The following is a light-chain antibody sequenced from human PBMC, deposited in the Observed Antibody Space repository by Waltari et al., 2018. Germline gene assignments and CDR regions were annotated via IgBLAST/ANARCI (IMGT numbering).Light chain of an antibody. CDR1: PGVSYY. CDR2: DTS. Sequence: DIVLTQSPATLSLSPGGRATLSCRASPGVSYYLPWYQQIPGQAPRLLIYDTSHRATGIPSRFSGSGSETDFTLTISSLEPEDFAVYYCQQRRNWPFTFGGGTKVEIK. V-gene: IGKV3-11*01. J-gene: IGKJ4*01. CDR3: QQRRNWPFT.